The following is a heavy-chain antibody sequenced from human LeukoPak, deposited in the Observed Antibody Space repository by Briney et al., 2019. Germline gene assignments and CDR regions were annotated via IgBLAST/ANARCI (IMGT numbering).Heavy chain of an antibody. Sequence: GGSLRLSCAASGFTFSNYAMSWVRQAPGKGLEWVSGISSSGGSTYYADSVKGRFTISRDNSKNTLYLQMNSQRAEDTAVYYCAKEWVMGAFDIWGQGTMVTVSS. CDR2: ISSSGGST. J-gene: IGHJ3*02. V-gene: IGHV3-23*01. CDR1: GFTFSNYA. D-gene: IGHD2-21*01. CDR3: AKEWVMGAFDI.